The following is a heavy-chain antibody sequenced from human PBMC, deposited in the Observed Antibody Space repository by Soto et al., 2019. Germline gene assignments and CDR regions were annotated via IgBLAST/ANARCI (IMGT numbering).Heavy chain of an antibody. D-gene: IGHD2-2*01. CDR3: ARGGGSPYHDHEFDY. Sequence: QVQLQESGPGLVKPSETLSLTCSVSGVSTSNHYWTRIRKPPGQGPEWIGCIYYRGTTNYNASFNSRVTISVDTSKNQFPLKLTSVTTADTAVYYCARGGGSPYHDHEFDYWGQGILVTVSS. V-gene: IGHV4-59*11. CDR2: IYYRGTT. CDR1: GVSTSNHY. J-gene: IGHJ4*02.